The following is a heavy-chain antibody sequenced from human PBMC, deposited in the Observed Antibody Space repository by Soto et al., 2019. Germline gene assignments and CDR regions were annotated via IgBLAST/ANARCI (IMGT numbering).Heavy chain of an antibody. J-gene: IGHJ6*03. D-gene: IGHD2-2*01. Sequence: EVQLVESGGGLVRPGGSLRLSCTASGFTFSNYWMNWVRQAPGKGLEWVANINQDGCEDYYVGSVKGLFTISRDNAKNSLYLQMNGHRAEDTSVYYCARDTQLLLVRSGYYMDVWVKGTTVTVSS. CDR1: GFTFSNYW. V-gene: IGHV3-7*01. CDR2: INQDGCED. CDR3: ARDTQLLLVRSGYYMDV.